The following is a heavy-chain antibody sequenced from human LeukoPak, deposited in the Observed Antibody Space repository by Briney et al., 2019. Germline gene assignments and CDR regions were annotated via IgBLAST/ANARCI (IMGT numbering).Heavy chain of an antibody. CDR3: AKLHDAFDI. V-gene: IGHV3-23*01. J-gene: IGHJ3*02. CDR2: ISGSGGST. Sequence: GGSLRLSCAVSRFTFSDYAMSWVRQAPGKGLEWVSHISGSGGSTYYADSVKGRFTISRDNSKNTLYLQMNSLRAEDTAVYYCAKLHDAFDIWGQGTMVTVSS. CDR1: RFTFSDYA.